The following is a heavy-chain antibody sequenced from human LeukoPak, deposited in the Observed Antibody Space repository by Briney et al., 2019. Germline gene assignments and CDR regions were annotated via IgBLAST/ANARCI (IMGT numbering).Heavy chain of an antibody. D-gene: IGHD7-27*01. CDR3: ARGGSLGKFDY. V-gene: IGHV3-74*01. J-gene: IGHJ4*02. CDR2: INSDGSST. CDR1: GFTFSSYW. Sequence: GGSLRLSGAASGFTFSSYWMHWVRQAPGKGLVWVSRINSDGSSTSYADSVKGRFTISRDNAKNTLYLQMNSLRVEDTAVYYCARGGSLGKFDYWGQGTLVTVSS.